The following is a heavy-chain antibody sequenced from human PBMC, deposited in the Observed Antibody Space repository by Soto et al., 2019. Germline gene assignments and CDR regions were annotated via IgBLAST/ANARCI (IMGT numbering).Heavy chain of an antibody. CDR1: GYTFTSYG. CDR2: LSAYNGNT. Sequence: QVQLVQSGAEVKKPGASVKVSCKASGYTFTSYGISWVRQAPGQGPEWMGWLSAYNGNTNYAQKLQGRVTMTTDTSTSTAYMELRSLRADDTAVYYCARGHDDYGDYYYGMDVWGQGTTVTVSS. CDR3: ARGHDDYGDYYYGMDV. V-gene: IGHV1-18*01. D-gene: IGHD4-17*01. J-gene: IGHJ6*02.